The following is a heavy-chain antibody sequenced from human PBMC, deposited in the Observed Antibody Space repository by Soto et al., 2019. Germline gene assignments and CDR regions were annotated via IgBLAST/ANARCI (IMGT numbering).Heavy chain of an antibody. V-gene: IGHV1-69*13. CDR2: IIPLFAST. CDR3: ARGVVPSTMWVGPGVYHFDY. Sequence: SVQVSCKASGGTFSDYAVSWVRQAPGQGLEWVGGIIPLFASTNYAQKFQGRVTITADESTGTASMELSGLRSDDTAVYYCARGVVPSTMWVGPGVYHFDYWGHGTLVTVSS. D-gene: IGHD3-10*02. J-gene: IGHJ4*01. CDR1: GGTFSDYA.